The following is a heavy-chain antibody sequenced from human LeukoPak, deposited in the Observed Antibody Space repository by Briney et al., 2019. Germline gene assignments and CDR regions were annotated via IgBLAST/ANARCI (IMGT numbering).Heavy chain of an antibody. CDR3: AGEDRYGGIAVAGYYFDY. CDR2: INHSGST. V-gene: IGHV4-34*01. D-gene: IGHD6-19*01. Sequence: SETLSLTCAVYGGSFSGYYWSWIRQPPGKGLEWIGEINHSGSTNYNPSLKSRVTISVDTSKNQFSLKLSSVTAADTAVYYCAGEDRYGGIAVAGYYFDYWGQGTLVTVSS. CDR1: GGSFSGYY. J-gene: IGHJ4*02.